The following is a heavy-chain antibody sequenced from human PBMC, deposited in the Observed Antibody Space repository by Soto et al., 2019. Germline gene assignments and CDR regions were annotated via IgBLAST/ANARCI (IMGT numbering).Heavy chain of an antibody. J-gene: IGHJ6*02. CDR3: ARDGSGSSKPLRDYYYGMDV. CDR1: GGSISSSSYY. Sequence: SETLSLTCTVSGGSISSSSYYWGWIRQPPGKGLEWIGSIYYSGSTYYNPSLKSRVTISVDTSKNQFSLKLSSVTAADTAVYYCARDGSGSSKPLRDYYYGMDVWGQGTTVTVSS. CDR2: IYYSGST. D-gene: IGHD3-10*01. V-gene: IGHV4-39*02.